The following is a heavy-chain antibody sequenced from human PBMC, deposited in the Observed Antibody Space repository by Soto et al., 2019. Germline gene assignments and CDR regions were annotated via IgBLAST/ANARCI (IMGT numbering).Heavy chain of an antibody. CDR2: ISGSGGST. CDR3: AKDADSSGWTFGAFDI. V-gene: IGHV3-23*01. CDR1: GFTFSSYA. Sequence: EVQLLESGGGLVQPGGSLRLSCAASGFTFSSYAMSWVRQAPGKGLEWVSAISGSGGSTYYADSVKGRFTISRDNSKNTLYLQMKSLRAEDTAVYYCAKDADSSGWTFGAFDIWGQGTMVTVSS. D-gene: IGHD6-19*01. J-gene: IGHJ3*02.